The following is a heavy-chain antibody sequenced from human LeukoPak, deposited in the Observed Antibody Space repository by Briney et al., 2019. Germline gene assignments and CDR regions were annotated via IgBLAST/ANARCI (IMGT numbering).Heavy chain of an antibody. CDR2: IWYDGSNK. CDR1: GFTFSSYG. V-gene: IGHV3-33*01. CDR3: ARKSAAAEIFDY. J-gene: IGHJ4*02. D-gene: IGHD6-13*01. Sequence: GGSLRLSCAASGFTFSSYGMHWVRQAPGKGLEWVAVIWYDGSNKYYADSVKGRFTISRDNSKNTLYLQMNSLRAEDTAVYYCARKSAAAEIFDYWGQGTLVTVSS.